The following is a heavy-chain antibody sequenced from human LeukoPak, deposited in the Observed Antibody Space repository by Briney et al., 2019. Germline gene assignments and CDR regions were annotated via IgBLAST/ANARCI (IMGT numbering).Heavy chain of an antibody. CDR1: GYTFTSYY. D-gene: IGHD3-22*01. Sequence: ASVKVSCKASGYTFTSYYMHWVRQAPGQGLEWMGIINPSGGSTSYAQKFQGRVTMTRDTSTGTVYMELSSLRSEDTAVYYCASYPSGDSNYDSRSFVTWGQGTLVTVSS. J-gene: IGHJ4*02. V-gene: IGHV1-46*01. CDR2: INPSGGST. CDR3: ASYPSGDSNYDSRSFVT.